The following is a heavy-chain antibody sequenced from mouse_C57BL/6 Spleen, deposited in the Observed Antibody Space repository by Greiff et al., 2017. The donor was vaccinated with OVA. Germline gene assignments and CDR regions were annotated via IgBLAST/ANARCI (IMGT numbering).Heavy chain of an antibody. CDR1: GYTFTSYG. J-gene: IGHJ4*01. CDR2: IYPRSGNT. CDR3: ASPNWDEAMDY. D-gene: IGHD4-1*02. Sequence: VQLQQSGAELARPGASVKLSCKASGYTFTSYGISWVKQRTGQGLEWIGEIYPRSGNTYYNEKFKGKATLTADKSSSTAYMELRSLTSEDSAVYFCASPNWDEAMDYWGQGTSVTVSS. V-gene: IGHV1-81*01.